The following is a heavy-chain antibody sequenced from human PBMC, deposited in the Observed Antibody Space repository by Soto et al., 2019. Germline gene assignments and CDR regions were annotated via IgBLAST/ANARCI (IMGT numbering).Heavy chain of an antibody. CDR3: ARRAVAGTGGNYFDY. CDR1: GGSISSYY. CDR2: IYTSGST. D-gene: IGHD6-19*01. J-gene: IGHJ4*02. Sequence: QVQLQESGPGLVKPSETLSLTCTVSGGSISSYYWSWIRQPAGKGLEWIGRIYTSGSTNYNPSLKSRVTMSVDTSKNQSSLKLSSVTAADTAVYYCARRAVAGTGGNYFDYWGQGTLVTVSS. V-gene: IGHV4-4*07.